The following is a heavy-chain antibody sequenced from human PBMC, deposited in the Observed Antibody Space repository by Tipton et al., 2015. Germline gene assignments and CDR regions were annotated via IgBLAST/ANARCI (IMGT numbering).Heavy chain of an antibody. J-gene: IGHJ3*01. CDR2: INHVGDT. CDR1: GGSFNDFY. V-gene: IGHV4-34*01. D-gene: IGHD6-19*01. CDR3: SGDRVAGNTGHAFDV. Sequence: TLSLTCTVSGGSFNDFYWSWIRQPPGKGLEWVGEINHVGDTNYNPSLKSRVTMSRDTSKNQFSLRLTSVTAANTAVYYCSGDRVAGNTGHAFDVWGQGTMVTVSS.